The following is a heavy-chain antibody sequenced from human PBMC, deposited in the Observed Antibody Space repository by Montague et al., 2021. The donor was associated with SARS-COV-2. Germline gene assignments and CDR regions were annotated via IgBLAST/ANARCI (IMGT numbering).Heavy chain of an antibody. CDR3: ARHRANAGSFDI. D-gene: IGHD1-1*01. CDR1: GGSITVSRYD. CDR2: VHYTGTT. V-gene: IGHV4-39*01. J-gene: IGHJ3*02. Sequence: SETLSLTCTVSGGSITVSRYDWGWIRQPPGKGLEWIGSVHYTGTTSYNASLKSRLTISVDTSENPFSLKMTSVTASDTAVYYCARHRANAGSFDIWGQGTMVTVSS.